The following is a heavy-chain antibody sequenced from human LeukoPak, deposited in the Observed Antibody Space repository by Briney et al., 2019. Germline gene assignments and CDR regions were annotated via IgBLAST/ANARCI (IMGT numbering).Heavy chain of an antibody. V-gene: IGHV4-39*01. J-gene: IGHJ4*02. CDR1: GGSISSSSYY. CDR3: ARTGTAVRSFDY. Sequence: PSETLSLTCTVSGGSISSSSYYWGWIRQPPGKGLEWIGSIYYSGSTYYNPSLKSRVTISVDTSKNQFSLKLSSVTAADTAVYYCARTGTAVRSFDYWGQGTLVTVSS. CDR2: IYYSGST. D-gene: IGHD6-6*01.